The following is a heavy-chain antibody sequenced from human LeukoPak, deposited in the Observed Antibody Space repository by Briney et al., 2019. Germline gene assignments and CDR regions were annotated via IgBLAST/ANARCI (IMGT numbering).Heavy chain of an antibody. CDR3: AGEWYYDFWTGSGNWFDP. V-gene: IGHV3-30*01. Sequence: HPGRSLTLSCAASGFTFSSYAMHWARQAPGKGLEWVADISYDGSNKYYADSVKGRFTISRDNSKNTLYLQMNCLRAEDTAVYYCAGEWYYDFWTGSGNWFDPWGQGTLVTVSS. D-gene: IGHD3-3*01. J-gene: IGHJ5*02. CDR2: ISYDGSNK. CDR1: GFTFSSYA.